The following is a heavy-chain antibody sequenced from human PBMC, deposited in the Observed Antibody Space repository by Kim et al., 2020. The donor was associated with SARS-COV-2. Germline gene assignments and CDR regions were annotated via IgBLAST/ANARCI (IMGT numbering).Heavy chain of an antibody. V-gene: IGHV3-23*01. J-gene: IGHJ6*01. Sequence: GGSLRLSCVASGFTFDIYAMSWVRQAPGKGLEWVSDISGGGVNTFYADSVRGRFTISRDNSKNTLYLQMNSLRAEDTALYYCATMVVSDDCKCYYYYCM. CDR2: ISGGGVNT. CDR3: ATMVVSDDCKCYYYYCM. CDR1: GFTFDIYA. D-gene: IGHD2-21*01.